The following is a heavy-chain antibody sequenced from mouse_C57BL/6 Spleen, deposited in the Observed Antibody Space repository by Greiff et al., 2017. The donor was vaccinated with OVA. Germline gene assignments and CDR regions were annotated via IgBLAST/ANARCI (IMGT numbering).Heavy chain of an antibody. V-gene: IGHV1-55*01. D-gene: IGHD3-2*02. J-gene: IGHJ2*01. CDR1: GYTFTSYW. Sequence: QVQLQQPGAELVKPGASVKMSCKASGYTFTSYWITWVKQRPGPGLEWIGDIYPGSGSTNYNEKFKSKATLTVDTSSSTAYMQLSSLTSEDSAVYYCARKREQLRLFDYWGQGTTLTVSS. CDR2: IYPGSGST. CDR3: ARKREQLRLFDY.